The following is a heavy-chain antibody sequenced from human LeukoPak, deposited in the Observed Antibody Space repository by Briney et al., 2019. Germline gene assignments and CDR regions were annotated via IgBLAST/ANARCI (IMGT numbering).Heavy chain of an antibody. V-gene: IGHV3-30*18. CDR3: AKSCNSGNCYYNY. CDR2: ISNDGSKK. CDR1: GFTFSSYG. Sequence: GGSLRLSCAASGFTFSSYGMHWVRQAPGKGLDWVAVISNDGSKKYYADSVKGRFTISRDNSENTLSLQMNSLRADDTAIYYCAKSCNSGNCYYNYWGQGTLVTVSS. J-gene: IGHJ4*02. D-gene: IGHD2/OR15-2a*01.